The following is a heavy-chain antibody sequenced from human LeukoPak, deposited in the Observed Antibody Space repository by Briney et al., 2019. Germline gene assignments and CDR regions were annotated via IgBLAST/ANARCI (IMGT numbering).Heavy chain of an antibody. CDR3: ARGGYSSGWSLFDY. J-gene: IGHJ4*02. V-gene: IGHV3-7*01. CDR2: VNRDGSET. D-gene: IGHD6-19*01. Sequence: GGSLRLSCAASGFTLSNHWMTWVRQVPGRGPEWVANVNRDGSETYYLDSVKGRFTISRDNSKNTLYLQMNSLRAEDTAVYYCARGGYSSGWSLFDYWGQGTLVTVSS. CDR1: GFTLSNHW.